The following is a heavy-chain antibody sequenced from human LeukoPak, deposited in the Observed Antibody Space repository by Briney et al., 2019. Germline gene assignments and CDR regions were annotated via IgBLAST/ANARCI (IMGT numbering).Heavy chain of an antibody. Sequence: RASVKVSCKVSGYTLTELSMHWVRQAPGQGLEWMGGIIPIFGTANYAQKFQGRVTITADESTSTAYMELSSLRSEDTAVYYCARGLLPGIAVAGTALRYWGQGTLVTVSS. CDR3: ARGLLPGIAVAGTALRY. D-gene: IGHD6-19*01. V-gene: IGHV1-69*13. J-gene: IGHJ4*02. CDR2: IIPIFGTA. CDR1: GYTLTELS.